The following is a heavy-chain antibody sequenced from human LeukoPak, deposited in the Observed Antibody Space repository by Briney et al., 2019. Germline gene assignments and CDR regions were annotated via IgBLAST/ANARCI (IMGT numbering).Heavy chain of an antibody. Sequence: SETLSLTCTVSGGSISSYYWSWIRQPPGKGLEWIGYIYYSGSTNYNPSLKSRVTISVDTSKNQFSLKLSSVTAADTAVYYCARERRYSSSWSNWFDPWGQGTLVTVSS. CDR3: ARERRYSSSWSNWFDP. D-gene: IGHD6-13*01. CDR2: IYYSGST. CDR1: GGSISSYY. J-gene: IGHJ5*02. V-gene: IGHV4-59*01.